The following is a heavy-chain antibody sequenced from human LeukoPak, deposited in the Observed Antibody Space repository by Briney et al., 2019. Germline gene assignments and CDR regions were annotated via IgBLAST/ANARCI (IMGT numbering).Heavy chain of an antibody. CDR3: ARWELLTYYYYYGMDV. CDR2: ISAYNGNT. J-gene: IGHJ6*02. Sequence: ASVKVSCKASGYTSTSYGISWVRQAPGQGLEWMGWISAYNGNTNYAQKLQGRVTMTTDTSTSTAYMELRSLRSDDTAVYYCARWELLTYYYYYGMDVWGQGTTVTVSS. D-gene: IGHD1-26*01. CDR1: GYTSTSYG. V-gene: IGHV1-18*01.